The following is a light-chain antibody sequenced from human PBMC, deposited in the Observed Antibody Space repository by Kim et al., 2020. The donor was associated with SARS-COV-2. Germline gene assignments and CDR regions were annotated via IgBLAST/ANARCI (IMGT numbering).Light chain of an antibody. CDR3: SSYIILTTYV. Sequence: QSALTQPASVSGSPGQSITISCTGTTSEYVSWYQQQPGKAPKLIMYDVSIRPSGVSNRFSGSKSGNTASLTISGLQAEDEADYYCSSYIILTTYVFGTGTKVTVL. J-gene: IGLJ1*01. CDR2: DVS. V-gene: IGLV2-14*03. CDR1: TSEY.